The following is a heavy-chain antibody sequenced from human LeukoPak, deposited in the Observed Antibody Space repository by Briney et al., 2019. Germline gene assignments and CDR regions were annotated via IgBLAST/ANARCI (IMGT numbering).Heavy chain of an antibody. Sequence: PSETLSLTCAVYGGSFSGYYWSWIRQPPGKGLEWIGEINHSGSTNYNPSLKSRVTISVDTSKNQFPLKLSSVTAADTAVYYCARRGWSGLYYWGQGTLVTVSS. V-gene: IGHV4-34*01. J-gene: IGHJ4*02. CDR2: INHSGST. CDR3: ARRGWSGLYY. D-gene: IGHD2-15*01. CDR1: GGSFSGYY.